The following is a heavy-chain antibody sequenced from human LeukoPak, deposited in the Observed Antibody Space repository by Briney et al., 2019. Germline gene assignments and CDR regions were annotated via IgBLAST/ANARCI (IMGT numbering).Heavy chain of an antibody. CDR2: ISGSGGST. Sequence: PGGSLRLSCAASGFTFSSYAMSWVRQAPGKGLEWVSAISGSGGSTYYADSVKGRFTISRDNSKNTLYLQMNSLRAEDTAVYYCAKIMTVAGRYYYYYGMDVWGQGTTVTVSS. J-gene: IGHJ6*02. CDR1: GFTFSSYA. V-gene: IGHV3-23*01. CDR3: AKIMTVAGRYYYYYGMDV. D-gene: IGHD6-19*01.